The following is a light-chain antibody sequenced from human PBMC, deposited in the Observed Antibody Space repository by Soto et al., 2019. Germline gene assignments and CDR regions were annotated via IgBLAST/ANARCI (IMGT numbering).Light chain of an antibody. CDR2: DAS. V-gene: IGKV3-11*01. CDR3: QQRSNWPSVT. Sequence: ESVLTQSPATLSLSPGDRATLSCRASQSITNSLAWYRHQPGQPPRPLIYDASKRATGIPARFIGSGSGTHFTLTISSLEPEDFGLYYCQQRSNWPSVTFGGGTKVEIK. CDR1: QSITNS. J-gene: IGKJ4*01.